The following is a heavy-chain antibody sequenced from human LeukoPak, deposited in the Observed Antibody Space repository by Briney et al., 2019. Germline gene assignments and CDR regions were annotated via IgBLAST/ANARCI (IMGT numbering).Heavy chain of an antibody. V-gene: IGHV4-34*01. J-gene: IGHJ4*02. CDR1: GGSFSGYY. CDR2: INHSGST. Sequence: SETLSLTCAVYGGSFSGYYWSWIRQPPGKGLEWIGEINHSGSTNYNPSLKSRVTISVDTSKNQFSLKLSSVTAADTAVYYCASRLGRPFDYWGQGTLVTVSS. CDR3: ASRLGRPFDY.